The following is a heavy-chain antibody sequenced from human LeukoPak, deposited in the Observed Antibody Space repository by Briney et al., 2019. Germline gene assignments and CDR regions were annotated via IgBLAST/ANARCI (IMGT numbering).Heavy chain of an antibody. CDR1: GYTFTSYD. V-gene: IGHV1-8*01. CDR2: MNPKNGNT. Sequence: ASVKVSCKASGYTFTSYDINWVRQATGQGLEWMGWMNPKNGNTGYAQKFQGRVTMTRNTSISTAYMELSSLRSEDTAVYYCARACPHLDLTASYRYYFDYWGQGTLVTVSS. D-gene: IGHD3-9*01. J-gene: IGHJ4*02. CDR3: ARACPHLDLTASYRYYFDY.